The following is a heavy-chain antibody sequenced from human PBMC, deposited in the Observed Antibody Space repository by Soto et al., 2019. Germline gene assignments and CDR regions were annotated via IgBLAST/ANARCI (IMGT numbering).Heavy chain of an antibody. CDR3: ARSLSNIAVRPDY. D-gene: IGHD6-6*01. CDR2: INAKTGDT. J-gene: IGHJ4*02. Sequence: QVQLVQSGAEVKTPGASVKVSCTASAYTFTGYHLLWVRQAPGQGIEWMGWINAKTGDTNYAQKLQGRVTKARETSISTVYMDLSRLRSDDTAVYYCARSLSNIAVRPDYGGQGTLVTVSS. V-gene: IGHV1-2*02. CDR1: AYTFTGYH.